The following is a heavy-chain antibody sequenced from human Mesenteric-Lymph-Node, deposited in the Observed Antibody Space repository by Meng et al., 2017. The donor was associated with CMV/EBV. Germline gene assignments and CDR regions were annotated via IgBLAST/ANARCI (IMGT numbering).Heavy chain of an antibody. CDR2: IRYDGSNK. J-gene: IGHJ4*02. CDR1: GFTFSSYG. D-gene: IGHD3-3*01. Sequence: GGSLRLSCAASGFTFSSYGMHWVRQAPGKGLEWVAFIRYDGSNKYYADSVKGRFTISRDNSKNTLYLQMNSLRAEDTAVYYCAKDYFNYDFWSGYLNWGQGTLVTVSS. V-gene: IGHV3-30*02. CDR3: AKDYFNYDFWSGYLN.